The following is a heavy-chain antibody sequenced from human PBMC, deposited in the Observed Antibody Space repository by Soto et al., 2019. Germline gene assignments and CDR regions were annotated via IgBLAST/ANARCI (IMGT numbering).Heavy chain of an antibody. CDR3: VRDLRMPLDF. D-gene: IGHD2-2*01. CDR2: ITNSGDVS. J-gene: IGHJ4*02. V-gene: IGHV3-23*01. Sequence: GGSLRLSCAASGFPFGLYAMAWVRQVPGGGLEWVSMITNSGDVSYYADSVKGRFTLSRDNSKSTLSLQMNSLRAEDTAVYYCVRDLRMPLDFWGQGTLVTVSS. CDR1: GFPFGLYA.